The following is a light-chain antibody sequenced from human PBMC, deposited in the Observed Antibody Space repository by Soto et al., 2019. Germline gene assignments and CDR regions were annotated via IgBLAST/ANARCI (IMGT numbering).Light chain of an antibody. CDR2: KDS. Sequence: SYELTQPLSVSVSPGQTARITCSGDVLPKQFVYWYQQKSGQAPVLVIYKDSDRPSGIPERFSGSTSGTTVTLTISAVQAEDEADYYCQSADSSDSFRVVFGGGTKLTVL. J-gene: IGLJ2*01. CDR3: QSADSSDSFRVV. V-gene: IGLV3-25*03. CDR1: VLPKQF.